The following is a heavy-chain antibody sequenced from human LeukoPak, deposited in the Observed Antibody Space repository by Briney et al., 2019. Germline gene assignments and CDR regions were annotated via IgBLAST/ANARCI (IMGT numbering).Heavy chain of an antibody. D-gene: IGHD5-12*01. CDR3: ARIYQLRLRVWFDP. CDR1: GYTFTIYG. V-gene: IGHV1-8*02. J-gene: IGHJ5*02. Sequence: ASVKVSCKASGYTFTIYGISWVRQATGQGLEWMGWMNPNSGNTGYAQKFQGRVTMTRNTSISTAYMELSSLRSEDTAVYYCARIYQLRLRVWFDPWGQGTLVTVSS. CDR2: MNPNSGNT.